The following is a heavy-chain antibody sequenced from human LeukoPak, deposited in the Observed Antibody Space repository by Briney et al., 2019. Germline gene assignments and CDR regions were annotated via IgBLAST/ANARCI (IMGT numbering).Heavy chain of an antibody. Sequence: ASVKVSCKASGYTFTGYYMHWVRQAPGQGLEWMGWINPNSGGTNYAQKFQGRVTMTRDTSISTAYMELSRLRSDDTAVYYCACGYYDFWSGYYTESDYWGQGTLVTVSS. CDR1: GYTFTGYY. CDR2: INPNSGGT. D-gene: IGHD3-3*01. V-gene: IGHV1-2*02. J-gene: IGHJ4*02. CDR3: ACGYYDFWSGYYTESDY.